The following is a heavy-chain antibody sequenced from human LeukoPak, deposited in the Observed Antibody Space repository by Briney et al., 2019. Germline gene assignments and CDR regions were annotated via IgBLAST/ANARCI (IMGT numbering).Heavy chain of an antibody. V-gene: IGHV3-23*01. CDR2: ITGSGGST. D-gene: IGHD2-8*01. CDR3: AKYLRYLDY. J-gene: IGHJ4*02. CDR1: GFTFSSYA. Sequence: GEPLRLSCAASGFTFSSYAMSWVRQAPGKGLEWVSTITGSGGSTYYADSVKGRFTISRDNSKNTLDLQMNSLRAEDTAVYYCAKYLRYLDYWGQGTLVTVSS.